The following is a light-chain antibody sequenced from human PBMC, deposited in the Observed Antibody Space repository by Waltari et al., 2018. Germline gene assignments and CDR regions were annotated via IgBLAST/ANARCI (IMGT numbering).Light chain of an antibody. CDR3: GTWDSSLSGAV. Sequence: QSVLTQPPSVSAAPGQRVTIPCSGGSSNIGNNYVSWYRQFPGTAPQLLIYEDNERPAGVPGRCSGSKSGASATLDITGLQAGDEADDYCGTWDSSLSGAVFGGGTHLTVL. CDR1: SSNIGNNY. J-gene: IGLJ7*01. CDR2: EDN. V-gene: IGLV1-51*02.